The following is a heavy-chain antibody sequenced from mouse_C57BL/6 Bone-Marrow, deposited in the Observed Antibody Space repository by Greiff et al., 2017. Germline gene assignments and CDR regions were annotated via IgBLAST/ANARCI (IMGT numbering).Heavy chain of an antibody. CDR2: IHPNSGST. J-gene: IGHJ2*01. CDR3: ARGETMVTTGYFDY. D-gene: IGHD2-2*01. CDR1: GYTFTSYW. V-gene: IGHV1-64*01. Sequence: QVQLQQPGAELVKPGASVKLSCKASGYTFTSYWMHWVKQRPGQGLEWIGMIHPNSGSTNYNEKFKSKATLTVDKSSSTAYMQLSSLTSEDSAVYYCARGETMVTTGYFDYWGQGTTLTVYS.